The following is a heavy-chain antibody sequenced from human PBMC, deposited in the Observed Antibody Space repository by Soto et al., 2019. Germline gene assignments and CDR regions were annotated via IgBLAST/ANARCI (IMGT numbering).Heavy chain of an antibody. V-gene: IGHV4-4*07. D-gene: IGHD3-22*01. CDR2: MYTSGST. CDR3: ARGTLMDYYDSSGYYFDY. J-gene: IGHJ4*02. CDR1: CGSCNGCY. Sequence: PXQSLSLRGTVCCGSCNGCYWSWIRQPAGKGLESIGRMYTSGSTNYNPSLKSRVTMSIDTSESQFSLKLTSVTAADTAVYYCARGTLMDYYDSSGYYFDYWGQGTPVTVSS.